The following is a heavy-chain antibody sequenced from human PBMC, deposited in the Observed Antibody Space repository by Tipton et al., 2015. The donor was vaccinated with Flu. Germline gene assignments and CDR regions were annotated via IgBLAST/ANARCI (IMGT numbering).Heavy chain of an antibody. CDR2: INHSGGA. V-gene: IGHV4-34*01. CDR3: AGSSGSYGETAFDI. CDR1: GGSFSGYY. J-gene: IGHJ3*02. Sequence: LRLSCAVYGGSFSGYYWNWIRQPPGKGLEWVGEINHSGGARYNPSLKSRVTISLDTSKNQFSLKLNSVTAADTAVFYCAGSSGSYGETAFDIWGQGTLVTVSS. D-gene: IGHD6-19*01.